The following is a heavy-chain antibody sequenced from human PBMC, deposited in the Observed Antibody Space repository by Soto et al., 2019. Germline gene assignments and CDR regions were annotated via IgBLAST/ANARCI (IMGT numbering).Heavy chain of an antibody. Sequence: EVQLLESGGGLVQPGGSLRLSCGASGFIFRKFAMSWVRQAPGKGLEWVSTISGSGDKTYSADSVKGRFTISRDNSKDTLYLQMSSLRAEDTAVYYCAKDHRIFFDGGGSHGALDYWGQGTAVTVSS. V-gene: IGHV3-23*01. J-gene: IGHJ4*02. CDR1: GFIFRKFA. CDR3: AKDHRIFFDGGGSHGALDY. CDR2: ISGSGDKT. D-gene: IGHD2-15*01.